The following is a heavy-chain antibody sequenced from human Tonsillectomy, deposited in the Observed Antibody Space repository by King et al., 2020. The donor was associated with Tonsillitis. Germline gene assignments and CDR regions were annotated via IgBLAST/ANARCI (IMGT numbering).Heavy chain of an antibody. J-gene: IGHJ5*02. CDR1: GGSISSYY. CDR3: ARGRRATFEFDP. V-gene: IGHV4-59*08. Sequence: QLQESGPGLVKPSETLSLTCTVSGGSISSYYWSWIRQPPGKGLEWIGYIYYSGSTNYNPSLKSRVTISVDTSKNQFSLKRSSVTAADTAVYYCARGRRATFEFDPWGQGTLVTVSS. D-gene: IGHD3-16*01. CDR2: IYYSGST.